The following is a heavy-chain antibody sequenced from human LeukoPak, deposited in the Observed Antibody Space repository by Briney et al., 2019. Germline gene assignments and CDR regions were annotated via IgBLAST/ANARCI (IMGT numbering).Heavy chain of an antibody. CDR1: GFTFGDYA. Sequence: SGGSLRLSCTASGFTFGDYAMSWVRQAPGKGLEWVAFINSRPYGGTTEYAVPVKGRFTISRDDSKSIAYLQLNSLKPEDTAVYYCTRARIAGRRNFDYWGQGTLVTVSS. CDR2: INSRPYGGTT. J-gene: IGHJ4*02. CDR3: TRARIAGRRNFDY. V-gene: IGHV3-49*04. D-gene: IGHD6-6*01.